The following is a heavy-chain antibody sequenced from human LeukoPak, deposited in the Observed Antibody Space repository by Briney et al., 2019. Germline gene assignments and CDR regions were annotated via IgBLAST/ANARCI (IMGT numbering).Heavy chain of an antibody. D-gene: IGHD2-8*01. V-gene: IGHV1-18*01. CDR3: ARLKFGSNVLDY. CDR2: ISVYNGNT. Sequence: ASVKVSCKASGYTFSNSGLSWVRQAPGQGLEWMGWISVYNGNTNYEEKLQGRVTMTTDTSTSTAYMEMRSLRSDDTVVYYCARLKFGSNVLDYWGQGTLVTVSS. CDR1: GYTFSNSG. J-gene: IGHJ4*02.